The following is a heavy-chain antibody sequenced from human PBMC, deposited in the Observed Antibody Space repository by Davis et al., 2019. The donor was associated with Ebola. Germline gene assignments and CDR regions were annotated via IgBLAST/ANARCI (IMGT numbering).Heavy chain of an antibody. J-gene: IGHJ5*02. Sequence: SETLSLTCTVSGGSISSYYWSWIRQPAGKGLEWIGYIYHSGSTYYNPSLKSRVTISVDTSKNQFSLKLSSVTAADTAVYYCARFMVATSNWFDPWGQGTLVTVSS. CDR3: ARFMVATSNWFDP. CDR2: IYHSGST. D-gene: IGHD5-12*01. V-gene: IGHV4-59*01. CDR1: GGSISSYY.